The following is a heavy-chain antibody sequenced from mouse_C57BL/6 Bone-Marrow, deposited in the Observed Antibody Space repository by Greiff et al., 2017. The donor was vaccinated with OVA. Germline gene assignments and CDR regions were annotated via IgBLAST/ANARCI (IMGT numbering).Heavy chain of an antibody. CDR3: AREGAYYSNKADY. CDR1: GYTFTSYW. V-gene: IGHV1-50*01. Sequence: QVQLQQPGAELVKPGASVKLSCKASGYTFTSYWMQWVKQKPGQGLEWIGEIDPSDSYTNYNQKFKGKATLTVDTSSSTAYMQLSSLTSEDSAVYYCAREGAYYSNKADYWGQGTTLTVSS. CDR2: IDPSDSYT. J-gene: IGHJ2*01. D-gene: IGHD2-5*01.